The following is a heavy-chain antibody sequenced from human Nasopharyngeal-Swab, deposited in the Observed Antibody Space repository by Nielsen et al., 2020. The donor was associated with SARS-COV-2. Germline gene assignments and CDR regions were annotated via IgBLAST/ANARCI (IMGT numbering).Heavy chain of an antibody. D-gene: IGHD6-25*01. J-gene: IGHJ4*02. Sequence: ASSLVFCYASCYTFSSYGISWVRQAAGQGLEWRGWISAYNGRTYYAQKFQGRVTMTTDTSTSTAYMDLRSLRSDDTAVYYCARDPRGPDYWGQGTLVTVSS. V-gene: IGHV1-18*01. CDR1: CYTFSSYG. CDR2: ISAYNGRT. CDR3: ARDPRGPDY.